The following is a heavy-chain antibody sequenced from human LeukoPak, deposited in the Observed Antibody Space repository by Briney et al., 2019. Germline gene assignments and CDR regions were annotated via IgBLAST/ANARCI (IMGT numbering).Heavy chain of an antibody. CDR3: AKAVRGYYDSSGYALDY. CDR1: GFTFSSYA. J-gene: IGHJ4*02. Sequence: GGSLRLSCAASGFTFSSYAMSWVRQAPGKGLEWVSAISGSGGSTYYADSVKGRLTISRDNSKNTLYLQMNSLRAEDTAVYYCAKAVRGYYDSSGYALDYWGQGTLVTVSS. CDR2: ISGSGGST. D-gene: IGHD3-22*01. V-gene: IGHV3-23*01.